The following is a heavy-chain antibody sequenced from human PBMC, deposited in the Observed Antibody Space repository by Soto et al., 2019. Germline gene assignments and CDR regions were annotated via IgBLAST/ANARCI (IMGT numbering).Heavy chain of an antibody. CDR2: VSYDGSNK. V-gene: IGHV3-30*18. J-gene: IGHJ6*03. Sequence: QVQLVESGGGVVQPGTSLRLSCAASGVTFRSFGMHWVRQAPGKGLEWVAVVSYDGSNKYYADSVKGRFSISRDNSKNTLYLQMNSLRAEDTGVYFCAKEGQNYYYYMDVWGKGTTVTVSS. CDR3: AKEGQNYYYYMDV. CDR1: GVTFRSFG.